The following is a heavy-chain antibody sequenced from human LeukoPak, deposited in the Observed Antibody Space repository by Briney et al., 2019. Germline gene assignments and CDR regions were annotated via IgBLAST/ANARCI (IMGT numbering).Heavy chain of an antibody. CDR2: INPNSGGT. V-gene: IGHV1-2*02. Sequence: ASVKVSCKASGYTFTGYYMHWVGQAPGQGLEGMGWINPNSGGTNYAQKFQGRVTMTRAPSISTASMELSRMRSDDTAVYYCARDDGSGSYLSDSWGQGTLVTVSS. CDR3: ARDDGSGSYLSDS. J-gene: IGHJ4*02. D-gene: IGHD3-10*01. CDR1: GYTFTGYY.